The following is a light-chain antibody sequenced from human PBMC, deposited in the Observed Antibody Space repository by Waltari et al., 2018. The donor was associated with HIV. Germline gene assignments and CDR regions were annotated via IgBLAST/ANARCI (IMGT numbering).Light chain of an antibody. Sequence: QSALTQPASVSGSPGQTVPTPCTGTSDDVGGYDHVAWYQQHTDTPPILIIFGVRRRPSGVACRFSASKSCMVASRTITCLRPDDEAHYFCSSYTRSISVAFGVGTRLTVL. CDR3: SSYTRSISVA. CDR2: GVR. V-gene: IGLV2-14*03. J-gene: IGLJ2*01. CDR1: SDDVGGYDH.